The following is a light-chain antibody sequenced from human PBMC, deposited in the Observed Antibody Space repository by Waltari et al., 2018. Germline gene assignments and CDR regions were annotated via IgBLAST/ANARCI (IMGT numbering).Light chain of an antibody. Sequence: EIVLTQSPATLSLSPGERATLSCRASQSLGSYLAWYQQKPGLPPRLLIYDASNTATRIPARFSGSGSETDFTLTISSLEPEDFEVYFCQHRANSWTFGQGTKVEIK. CDR2: DAS. J-gene: IGKJ1*01. CDR3: QHRANSWT. CDR1: QSLGSY. V-gene: IGKV3-11*01.